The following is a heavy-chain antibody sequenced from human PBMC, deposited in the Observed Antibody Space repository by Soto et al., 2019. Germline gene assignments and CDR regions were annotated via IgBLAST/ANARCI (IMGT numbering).Heavy chain of an antibody. CDR1: GFTFSSYA. CDR2: ISSNGGST. CDR3: ARVGEGWTWYYMDV. V-gene: IGHV3-64*01. D-gene: IGHD3-10*01. J-gene: IGHJ6*03. Sequence: VQLVESGGGLVQPGGSLRLSCAASGFTFSSYAMHWVRQAPGKGLEYVSAISSNGGSTYYANSVKGRFTISRDNSKNTLYLQMGSLRAEDMAVYYCARVGEGWTWYYMDVWGKGTTVTVSS.